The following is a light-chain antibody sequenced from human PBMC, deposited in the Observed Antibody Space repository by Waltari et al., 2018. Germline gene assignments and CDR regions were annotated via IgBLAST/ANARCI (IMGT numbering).Light chain of an antibody. V-gene: IGLV1-44*01. J-gene: IGLJ2*01. CDR3: AVWEARLNGPV. Sequence: QSVLTQPPSASGTPGQRVTISCSGTSSNVGGSTVPWYQQVPGTAPKLLIHDRNQGDSGVPAGCPGSESGTAASLAISGLQSEGGGGYFCAVWEARLNGPVFGGGTKVTVL. CDR2: DRN. CDR1: SSNVGGST.